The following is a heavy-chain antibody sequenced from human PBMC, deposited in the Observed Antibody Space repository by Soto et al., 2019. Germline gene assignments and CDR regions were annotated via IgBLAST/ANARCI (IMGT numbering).Heavy chain of an antibody. D-gene: IGHD3-22*01. CDR3: ARYYYDTSNFWPYFDY. V-gene: IGHV4-30-4*01. J-gene: IGHJ4*02. CDR2: IYYSGST. CDR1: GASISSGNYY. Sequence: PSETLSLTCTVYGASISSGNYYWSWIRQPPGKGLEWIGYIYYSGSTYYNPSLKSRVVTSVDTSKNQFSLKLNSVTAADTAVYFCARYYYDTSNFWPYFDYWGQGALVTVS.